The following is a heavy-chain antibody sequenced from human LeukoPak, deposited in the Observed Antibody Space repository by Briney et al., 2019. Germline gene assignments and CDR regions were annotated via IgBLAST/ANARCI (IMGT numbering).Heavy chain of an antibody. J-gene: IGHJ4*02. CDR3: ARVRSPLKGYYFDY. D-gene: IGHD6-19*01. CDR1: GFTVSSNY. V-gene: IGHV3-53*01. Sequence: GGSLRLSCAASGFTVSSNYMSWVRQAPGKGLEWVSVIYSGGSTYYADSVKGRCTISRDNSNNTLYLQMNSLRAEDTAVYYCARVRSPLKGYYFDYWGQGTLVTVSS. CDR2: IYSGGST.